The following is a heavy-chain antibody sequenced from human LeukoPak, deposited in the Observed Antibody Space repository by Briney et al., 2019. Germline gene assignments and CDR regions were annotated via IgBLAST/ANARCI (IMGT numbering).Heavy chain of an antibody. Sequence: GGSLRLSCAASGFTFSSYAMSWVRQAPGKGLGWVSAISGSGGSTYYADSVKGRFTISRDNSKNTLYLQMNSLRAEDAAVYYCAKVSTMVRGVIITNYYFDYWGQGTLVTVSS. CDR2: ISGSGGST. V-gene: IGHV3-23*01. D-gene: IGHD3-10*01. J-gene: IGHJ4*02. CDR3: AKVSTMVRGVIITNYYFDY. CDR1: GFTFSSYA.